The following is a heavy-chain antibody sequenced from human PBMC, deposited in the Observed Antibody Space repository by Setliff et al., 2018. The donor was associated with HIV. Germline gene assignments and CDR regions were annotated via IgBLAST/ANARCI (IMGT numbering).Heavy chain of an antibody. V-gene: IGHV3-74*01. CDR2: INNDGSST. J-gene: IGHJ4*02. CDR3: VRGSGYYYFDN. D-gene: IGHD3-22*01. Sequence: GGSLRLSCAASGFTFSTYWMHWVRQAPGKGLVWVSHINNDGSSTRYADSVKGRFTISRDNAKNMLYLQMNSLSADDTAVYYCVRGSGYYYFDNWGQGALVTVSS. CDR1: GFTFSTYW.